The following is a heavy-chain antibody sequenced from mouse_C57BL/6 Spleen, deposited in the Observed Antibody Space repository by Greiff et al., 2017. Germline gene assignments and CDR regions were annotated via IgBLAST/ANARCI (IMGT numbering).Heavy chain of an antibody. Sequence: VQLQQSGPELVKPGASVKISCKASGYSFTGYYMNWVKQSPEKSLEWIGEINPSTGGTTYNQKFKAKATLTVDKSSSTAYMQLRSLTSEDSAVYYCARRWRNNAGVCAYWGQGTLVTVSA. CDR1: GYSFTGYY. CDR3: ARRWRNNAGVCAY. V-gene: IGHV1-42*01. D-gene: IGHD1-1*02. J-gene: IGHJ3*01. CDR2: INPSTGGT.